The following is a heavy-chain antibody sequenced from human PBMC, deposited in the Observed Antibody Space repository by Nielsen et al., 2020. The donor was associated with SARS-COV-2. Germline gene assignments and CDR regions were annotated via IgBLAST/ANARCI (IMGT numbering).Heavy chain of an antibody. CDR3: ARGASGIVVVVAATMRYYYYGMDV. J-gene: IGHJ6*02. V-gene: IGHV4-34*01. D-gene: IGHD2-15*01. Sequence: GSLRLSCAVYGGSFSGYYWSWIRQPPGKGLEWIGEINHSGSTNYNPSLKSRVTISVDTSKNQFSLKLSSVTAADTAVYYCARGASGIVVVVAATMRYYYYGMDVWGQGTTVTVSS. CDR1: GGSFSGYY. CDR2: INHSGST.